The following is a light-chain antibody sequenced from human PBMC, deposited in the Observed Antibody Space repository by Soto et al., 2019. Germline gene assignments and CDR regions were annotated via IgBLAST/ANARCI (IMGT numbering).Light chain of an antibody. J-gene: IGKJ2*01. CDR2: GAS. CDR3: QHLRT. CDR1: QSVSSSY. Sequence: EIVLTQSPGTLSLSPGERATLSCRASQSVSSSYLAWYQQNHRQAPRLLIYGASSRATGIPDRFSGSGAATAVTRTISRLEPEDFAVYHCQHLRTFGQGTKLEIK. V-gene: IGKV3-20*01.